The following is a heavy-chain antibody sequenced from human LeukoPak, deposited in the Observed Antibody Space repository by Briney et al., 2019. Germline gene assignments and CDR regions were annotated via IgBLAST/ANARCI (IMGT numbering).Heavy chain of an antibody. CDR1: GGSISSYY. D-gene: IGHD6-13*01. Sequence: PSETLSLTCTVFGGSISSYYWSWIRQPAGKGLEWIGRIYTSGSTNYNPSLKSRVTMSVDTSKNQFSLKLSSVTAADTAVYYCARDSSSSWYYYYGMDVWGQGTTVTVSS. CDR3: ARDSSSSWYYYYGMDV. CDR2: IYTSGST. V-gene: IGHV4-4*07. J-gene: IGHJ6*02.